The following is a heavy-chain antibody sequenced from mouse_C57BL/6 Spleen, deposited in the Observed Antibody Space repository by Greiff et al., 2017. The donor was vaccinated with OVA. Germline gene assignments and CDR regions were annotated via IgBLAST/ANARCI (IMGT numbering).Heavy chain of an antibody. V-gene: IGHV14-4*01. D-gene: IGHD2-12*01. CDR1: GFNIKDDY. CDR2: IDPENGDT. J-gene: IGHJ4*01. CDR3: TLYSPYAMDY. Sequence: EVKLQESGAELVRPGASVKLSCTASGFNIKDDYMHWVKQRPEQGLEWIGWIDPENGDTEYASKFQGKATITADTSSNTAYLQLSSLTSEDTAVYYCTLYSPYAMDYWGQGTSVTVSS.